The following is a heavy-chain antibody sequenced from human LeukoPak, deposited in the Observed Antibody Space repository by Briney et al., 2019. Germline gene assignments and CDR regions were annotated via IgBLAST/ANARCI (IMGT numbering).Heavy chain of an antibody. CDR1: GGSITNYY. CDR3: ARALVWRPGYYMDV. J-gene: IGHJ6*03. CDR2: MFYTGST. D-gene: IGHD2-21*01. Sequence: PSETLSLTCTVSGGSITNYYWSWIRQPPGKGLEWIGYMFYTGSTNYNPSLKSRVTISLDTSKNQLSLNLYSVTAADAAVYYCARALVWRPGYYMDVWGKGTTVTVSS. V-gene: IGHV4-59*01.